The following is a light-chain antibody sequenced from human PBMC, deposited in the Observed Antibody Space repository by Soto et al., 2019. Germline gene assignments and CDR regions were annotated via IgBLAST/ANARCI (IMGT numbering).Light chain of an antibody. CDR2: AAS. CDR1: ESISRH. Sequence: DIQMTQSPSSLSASVGDRVTITCRASESISRHLNWYQQKPGKAPKLLIYAASSLQNGVPSRFSGGGSGTDFTLTISNLQPEDFATYYCQQSYSPLSITFGQGTLLEIK. V-gene: IGKV1-39*01. J-gene: IGKJ5*01. CDR3: QQSYSPLSIT.